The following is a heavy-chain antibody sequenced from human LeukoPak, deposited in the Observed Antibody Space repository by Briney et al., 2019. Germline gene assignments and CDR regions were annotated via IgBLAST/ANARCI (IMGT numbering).Heavy chain of an antibody. Sequence: PWETLRLTCTVSGGSISSYYWSWIRQPPGEGLEWIGYISYSGSTNYNPSLKSRVTISVDTSKNHFSLKVRSVTAADTAVYYCARRFCSGGRCSEASWGESPVVPVSS. J-gene: IGHJ1*01. V-gene: IGHV4-59*01. D-gene: IGHD2-15*01. CDR2: ISYSGST. CDR3: ARRFCSGGRCSEAS. CDR1: GGSISSYY.